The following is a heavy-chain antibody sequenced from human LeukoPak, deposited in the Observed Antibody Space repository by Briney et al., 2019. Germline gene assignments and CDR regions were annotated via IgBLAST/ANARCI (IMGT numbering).Heavy chain of an antibody. Sequence: GGSLRLSCAASGFTVSSNYMSWVRQAPGKGLEWVSVIYSGGSTYYADFVKGRFTISRDNSKNTLYLQMNSLRAEDTAVYYCARNHYDFWSGYYRYYYGMDVWGQGTTVTVSS. CDR1: GFTVSSNY. D-gene: IGHD3-3*01. CDR2: IYSGGST. J-gene: IGHJ6*02. V-gene: IGHV3-66*01. CDR3: ARNHYDFWSGYYRYYYGMDV.